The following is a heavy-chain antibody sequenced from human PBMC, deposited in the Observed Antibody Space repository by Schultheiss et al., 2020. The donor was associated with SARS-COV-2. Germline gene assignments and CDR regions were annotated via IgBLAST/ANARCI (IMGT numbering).Heavy chain of an antibody. CDR2: INHSGST. Sequence: SETLSLTCAVYGGSFSGYYWSWIRQPPGKGLEWIGEINHSGSTNYNPSLKSRVTMSVDTSKNQFSLKLSSVTAADTAVYYCAREGGSYGGGEDAFDIWGQGTMVTVSS. J-gene: IGHJ3*02. V-gene: IGHV4-34*01. D-gene: IGHD1-26*01. CDR3: AREGGSYGGGEDAFDI. CDR1: GGSFSGYY.